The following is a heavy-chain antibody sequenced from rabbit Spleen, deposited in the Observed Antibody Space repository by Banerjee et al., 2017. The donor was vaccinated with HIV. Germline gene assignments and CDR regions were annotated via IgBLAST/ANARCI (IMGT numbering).Heavy chain of an antibody. D-gene: IGHD6-1*01. J-gene: IGHJ4*01. Sequence: QEQLEESGGDLVKPEGSLTLTCTASGFSFSSSYWLCWVRQAPGKGLEWIACIYAGSRRTTSYASWAKGRFTISKTSSTTVTLQMTSLTGADMATYFCARGIGGRSGYGYELWGPGTLVTVS. CDR1: GFSFSSSYW. V-gene: IGHV1S45*01. CDR2: IYAGSRRTT. CDR3: ARGIGGRSGYGYEL.